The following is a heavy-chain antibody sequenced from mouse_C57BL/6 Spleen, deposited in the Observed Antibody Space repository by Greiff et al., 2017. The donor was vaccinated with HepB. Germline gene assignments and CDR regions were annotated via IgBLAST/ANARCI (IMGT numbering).Heavy chain of an antibody. CDR1: GFTFSDYG. CDR3: AKLGRDFDY. Sequence: DVHLVESGGGLVKPGGSLKLSCAASGFTFSDYGMHWVRQAPEKGLEWVAYISSGSSTIYYADTVKGRFTISRDNAKNTLFLQMTSLRSEDTAMYYCAKLGRDFDYWGQGTTLTVSS. V-gene: IGHV5-17*01. J-gene: IGHJ2*01. D-gene: IGHD4-1*01. CDR2: ISSGSSTI.